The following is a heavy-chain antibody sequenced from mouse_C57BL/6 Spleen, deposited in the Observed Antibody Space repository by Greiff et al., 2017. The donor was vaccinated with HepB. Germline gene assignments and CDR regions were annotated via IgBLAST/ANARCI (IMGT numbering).Heavy chain of an antibody. CDR3: ARQDSSGPFDD. V-gene: IGHV1-81*01. Sequence: LVESGAELARPGASVKLSCKASGYTFTSYGISWVKQRTGQGLEWIGEIYPRSGNTYYNEKFKGKATLTADKSSSTAYMELRSLTSEDSAVYFCARQDSSGPFDDWGQGTTLTVSS. CDR1: GYTFTSYG. J-gene: IGHJ2*01. D-gene: IGHD3-2*02. CDR2: IYPRSGNT.